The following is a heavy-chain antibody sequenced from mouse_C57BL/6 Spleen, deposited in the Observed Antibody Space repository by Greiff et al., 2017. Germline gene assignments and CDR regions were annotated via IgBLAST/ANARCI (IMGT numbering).Heavy chain of an antibody. CDR2: IYPGSGNT. J-gene: IGHJ2*01. CDR3: ASQGPYFDY. D-gene: IGHD3-2*02. CDR1: GYSFTSYY. Sequence: VQGVESGPELVKPGASVKISCKASGYSFTSYYIHWVKQRPGQGLEWIGWIYPGSGNTKYNEKFKGKATLTADTSSSTAYMQLSSLTSEDSAVYYCASQGPYFDYWGQGTTLTVSS. V-gene: IGHV1-66*01.